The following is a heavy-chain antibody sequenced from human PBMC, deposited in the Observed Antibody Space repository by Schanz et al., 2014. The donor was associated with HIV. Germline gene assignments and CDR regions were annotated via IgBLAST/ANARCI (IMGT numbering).Heavy chain of an antibody. D-gene: IGHD6-19*01. J-gene: IGHJ4*02. V-gene: IGHV3-23*04. CDR3: ARETGGSGWYTLDY. CDR2: INGDRT. CDR1: GFTFSDYA. Sequence: VQLVESGGGLVQPGGSLRLSCEASGFTFSDYAMSWARQAPGKGLQWVSTINGDRTYYTGSVKGRFTISRDNSKNTLHLQMNSLRAEDTAMYFCARETGGSGWYTLDYWGQGTLIAVSS.